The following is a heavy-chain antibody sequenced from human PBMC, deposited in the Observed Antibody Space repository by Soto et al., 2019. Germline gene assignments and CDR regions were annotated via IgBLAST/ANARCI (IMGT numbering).Heavy chain of an antibody. J-gene: IGHJ4*02. CDR3: AKDAPPRTNLYNYFDS. V-gene: IGHV3-23*01. CDR1: GFTFNNYV. Sequence: PGGSLRLSCVASGFTFNNYVISWVRQAPGKGLEWVAGLSGSGSSKYYAYSVKDRFTISRDNSKNTAYLQIYSLRVEDTAVYYFAKDAPPRTNLYNYFDSWGKGALVTVS. CDR2: LSGSGSSK. D-gene: IGHD2-8*01.